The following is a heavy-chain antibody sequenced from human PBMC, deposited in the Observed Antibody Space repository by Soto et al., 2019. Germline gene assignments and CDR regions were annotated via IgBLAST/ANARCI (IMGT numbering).Heavy chain of an antibody. CDR2: IYPGDSDT. D-gene: IGHD2-15*01. V-gene: IGHV5-51*01. J-gene: IGHJ6*02. CDR1: GYSFTSYW. Sequence: PGESLKISCKGSGYSFTSYWIGWVRQMPGKGLEWMGIIYPGDSDTRYSPSFQGQVTISADKSISTAYLQWSSLKASDTAMYYYARWDCSGGSCNPYYYYGMDVWGQGTTVTVSS. CDR3: ARWDCSGGSCNPYYYYGMDV.